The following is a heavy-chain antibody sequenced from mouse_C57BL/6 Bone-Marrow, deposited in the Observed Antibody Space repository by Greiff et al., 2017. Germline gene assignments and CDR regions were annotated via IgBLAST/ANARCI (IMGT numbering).Heavy chain of an antibody. CDR2: IRSKSNNYAT. CDR3: VRDDYSNSAWFAY. D-gene: IGHD2-5*01. V-gene: IGHV10-1*01. J-gene: IGHJ3*01. CDR1: GFSFNTYA. Sequence: EVQGVESGGGLVQPKGSLKLSCAASGFSFNTYAMNWVRQAPGKGLEWVARIRSKSNNYATYYADSVKDRFTISRDDSESMLYLQMNNLKTEDTAMDYCVRDDYSNSAWFAYWGQGTLVTVSA.